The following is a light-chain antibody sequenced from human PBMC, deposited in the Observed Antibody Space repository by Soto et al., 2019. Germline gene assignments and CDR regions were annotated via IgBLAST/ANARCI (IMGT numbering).Light chain of an antibody. V-gene: IGKV3-15*01. CDR3: QQYNNWPSWT. Sequence: EIVLTQSPATLSVSPGERATLSCRASQSVSSNLAWYQQKPGQAPRLLIYDASTRATGIPARFSGSGSGTEFTLIISSLQSEDFAVYYCQQYNNWPSWTFGQGTKVDIK. CDR2: DAS. J-gene: IGKJ1*01. CDR1: QSVSSN.